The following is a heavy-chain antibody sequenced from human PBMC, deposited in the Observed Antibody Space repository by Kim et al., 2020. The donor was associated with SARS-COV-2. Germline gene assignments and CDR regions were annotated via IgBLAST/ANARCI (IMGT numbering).Heavy chain of an antibody. J-gene: IGHJ3*02. D-gene: IGHD3-22*01. CDR1: GFTFNNFA. CDR3: VKDLRRFTYGQYDNIRSDAFHI. Sequence: GGSLRLSCAASGFTFNNFAMSWVRQAPGKGLEWVSTISCTGDNTFYADSVKGRFTISRDNSRNTLYLQMNSLRVEDTAVYYCVKDLRRFTYGQYDNIRSDAFHIWGQGTMVTVS. CDR2: ISCTGDNT. V-gene: IGHV3-23*01.